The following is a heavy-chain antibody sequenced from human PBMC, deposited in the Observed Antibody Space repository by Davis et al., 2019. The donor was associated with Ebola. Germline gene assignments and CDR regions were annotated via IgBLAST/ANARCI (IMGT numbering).Heavy chain of an antibody. J-gene: IGHJ4*02. CDR2: IWYDGSNK. Sequence: GGSLRLSCAASGFTFSSYGMHWVRQAPGKGLEWVAVIWYDGSNKYYADSVKGRFTISRDNSKSTLYLQMNSLRAEDTAVYYCARESQWGTSLVFDYWGQGTLVTVSS. V-gene: IGHV3-33*01. D-gene: IGHD3-16*01. CDR1: GFTFSSYG. CDR3: ARESQWGTSLVFDY.